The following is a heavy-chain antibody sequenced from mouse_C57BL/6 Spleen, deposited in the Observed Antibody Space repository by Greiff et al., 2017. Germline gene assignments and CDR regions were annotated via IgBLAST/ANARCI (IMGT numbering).Heavy chain of an antibody. D-gene: IGHD1-1*01. CDR2: ISSGGSTI. CDR1: GFTFSDYG. CDR3: ARQYGSGWGDWFAY. Sequence: EVQRVESGGGLVKPGGSLKLSCAASGFTFSDYGMHWVRQAPEKGLEWVAYISSGGSTIYYADTVKGRFTISRDNAKNTLFLQMTSLRSEDTAMYYCARQYGSGWGDWFAYWGPGTLVTVSA. J-gene: IGHJ3*01. V-gene: IGHV5-17*01.